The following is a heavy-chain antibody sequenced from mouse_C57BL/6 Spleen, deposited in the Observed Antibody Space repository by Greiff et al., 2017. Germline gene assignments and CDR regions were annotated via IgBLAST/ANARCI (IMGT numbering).Heavy chain of an antibody. CDR2: IYPRDGST. D-gene: IGHD2-4*01. J-gene: IGHJ4*01. Sequence: QVQLQQSGPELVKPGASVKLSCKASGYTFTSYDINWVKQRPGQGLEWIGWIYPRDGSTKYNEKFKGKATLTVDTSSSTAYMELHSLTSEDSAVYFCAGFTRVYYDYDGYAMDYWGQGTSVTVSS. CDR1: GYTFTSYD. V-gene: IGHV1-85*01. CDR3: AGFTRVYYDYDGYAMDY.